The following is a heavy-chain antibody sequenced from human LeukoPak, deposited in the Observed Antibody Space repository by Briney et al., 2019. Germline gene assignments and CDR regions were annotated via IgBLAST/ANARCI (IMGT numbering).Heavy chain of an antibody. CDR2: IYYTGGT. CDR3: ARPKGDGGSTAFDI. CDR1: GGSIGSDY. J-gene: IGHJ3*02. V-gene: IGHV4-59*08. Sequence: KPSETLSLTCTVSGGSIGSDYWTWIRQPPGKGLEYIGYIYYTGGTNYNPSLKSRVTISVDTSKNQFSLKLSSVTAAGTAVYYCARPKGDGGSTAFDIWGQGTMVTVSS. D-gene: IGHD2-21*01.